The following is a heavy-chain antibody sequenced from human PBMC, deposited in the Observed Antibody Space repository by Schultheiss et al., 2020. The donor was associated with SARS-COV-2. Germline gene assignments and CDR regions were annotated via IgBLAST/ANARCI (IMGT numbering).Heavy chain of an antibody. V-gene: IGHV4-31*03. D-gene: IGHD3-3*01. CDR3: ARDAGSRTIFGVVISGAFDI. J-gene: IGHJ3*02. CDR1: GGSISSGGYY. CDR2: IYYSGST. Sequence: SETLSLTCTVSGGSISSGGYYWSWIRQHPGKGLEWIGYIYYSGSTYYNPSLKSRVTISVDTSKNQFSLKLSSVTAADTAVYYCARDAGSRTIFGVVISGAFDIWGQGTMVTVSS.